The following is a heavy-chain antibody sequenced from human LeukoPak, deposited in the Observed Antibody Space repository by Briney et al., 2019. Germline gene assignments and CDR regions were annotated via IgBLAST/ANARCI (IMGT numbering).Heavy chain of an antibody. Sequence: GGSLRLSCAASGFTFSSYNMNWVRQAPGKGLEWVSYISDSSTTIYYADSVKGRFTISRDNSKNTLYLQMNSLRAEDTAVYYCAKAGGNYYGSGSYDRREYYFDYWGQGTLVTVSS. J-gene: IGHJ4*02. CDR2: ISDSSTTI. CDR1: GFTFSSYN. CDR3: AKAGGNYYGSGSYDRREYYFDY. V-gene: IGHV3-48*01. D-gene: IGHD3-10*01.